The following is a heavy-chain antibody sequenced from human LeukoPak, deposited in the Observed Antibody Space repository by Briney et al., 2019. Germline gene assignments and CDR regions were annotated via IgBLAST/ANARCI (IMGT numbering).Heavy chain of an antibody. D-gene: IGHD2-15*01. V-gene: IGHV3-33*03. Sequence: GGSVRLSCAASGFAFSSSAMHWVRQSPGKGLEWLAILSFDGSQMYYADSMKGRFTLSRDNSKNTLYLQMNSLRAEDTAVYYCAKDLSYCSGGTCYTSRYYGMDVWGQGTTVTVSS. CDR1: GFAFSSSA. CDR2: LSFDGSQM. J-gene: IGHJ6*02. CDR3: AKDLSYCSGGTCYTSRYYGMDV.